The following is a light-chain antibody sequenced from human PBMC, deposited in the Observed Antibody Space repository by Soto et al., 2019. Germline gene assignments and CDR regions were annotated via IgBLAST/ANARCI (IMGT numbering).Light chain of an antibody. Sequence: QSALTQPASVSGSPGQSITISCTGTSSDVGAYNYVSWYQQHPGKAPKLMIYDVSNRPSGVSSRFSGSKSGNTASLTISGLQAEDEGVYYCSSYTRSSTLDVGGGTKLTVL. CDR3: SSYTRSSTLD. CDR1: SSDVGAYNY. V-gene: IGLV2-14*01. J-gene: IGLJ2*01. CDR2: DVS.